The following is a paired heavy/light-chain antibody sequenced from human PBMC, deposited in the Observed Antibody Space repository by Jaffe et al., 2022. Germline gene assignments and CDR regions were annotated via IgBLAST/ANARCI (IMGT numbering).Heavy chain of an antibody. D-gene: IGHD2-8*02. CDR2: ISGNGDTT. CDR3: AKEHCPGGVCYRLLDY. Sequence: EVQLLESGGGLVQPGGSLRFSCAASGFSFSSYAMSWVRQAPGKGLEWVSAISGNGDTTYYADSVKGRFTVSRDNSKNTLYLQMNSLRAEDTAVYYCAKEHCPGGVCYRLLDYWGQGTLATVSS. J-gene: IGHJ4*02. V-gene: IGHV3-23*01. CDR1: GFSFSSYA.
Light chain of an antibody. J-gene: IGLJ1*01. CDR3: GSYANSITVYV. Sequence: QSALTQPASVSGSPGQAITISCTGTRNDVGGYDYVSWYQQHPGKAPKLMIYEVTNRPSGVSNRFSGSKSGNTASLTISGLQAEDEADYYCGSYANSITVYVFGSGTKVTVL. CDR1: RNDVGGYDY. V-gene: IGLV2-14*01. CDR2: EVT.